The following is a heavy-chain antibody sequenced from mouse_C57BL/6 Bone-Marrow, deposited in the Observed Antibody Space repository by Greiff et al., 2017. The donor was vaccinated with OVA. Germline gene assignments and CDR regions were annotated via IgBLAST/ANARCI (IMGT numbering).Heavy chain of an antibody. CDR1: GFSLSTFGMG. Sequence: QVTLKVCGPGILQPSQTLSLTCSFSGFSLSTFGMGVGWIRQPSGKGLEWLAHIWWDDDKYYNPALKSRLTISKDTSKNQVFLKIANVDTADTATYYCARISPYDGYYPAWFAYWGQGTLVTVSA. CDR2: IWWDDDK. V-gene: IGHV8-8*01. D-gene: IGHD2-3*01. CDR3: ARISPYDGYYPAWFAY. J-gene: IGHJ3*01.